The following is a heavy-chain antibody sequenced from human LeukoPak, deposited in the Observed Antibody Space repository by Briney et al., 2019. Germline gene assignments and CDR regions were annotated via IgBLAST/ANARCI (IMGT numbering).Heavy chain of an antibody. CDR1: GFTFRDYY. CDR3: ARDATPTRLLITTTRGYGGYDFGGHDY. J-gene: IGHJ4*02. Sequence: KPGGSLRLSCAASGFTFRDYYMSWIRQAPGKGLEWVSYISSSSSYTNYADSVKGRFTISRDNAKNSLYLQMNSLRAEDTAVYYCARDATPTRLLITTTRGYGGYDFGGHDYWGQGTLVTVSS. CDR2: ISSSSSYT. D-gene: IGHD5-12*01. V-gene: IGHV3-11*05.